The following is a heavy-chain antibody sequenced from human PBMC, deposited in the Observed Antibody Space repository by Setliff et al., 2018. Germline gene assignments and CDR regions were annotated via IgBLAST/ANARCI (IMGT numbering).Heavy chain of an antibody. V-gene: IGHV3-7*04. CDR3: AKEGMRYWGSPGYMDV. D-gene: IGHD7-27*01. CDR2: IDPDGIGK. Sequence: PGGSLRLSCAASGFTFNQYWMTWVRQAPGKGLEWVANIDPDGIGKYYIDSVRGRFTISRDNAKNTLFLHMNDLRAEDTAVFYCAKEGMRYWGSPGYMDVWGKGTTVTVSS. J-gene: IGHJ6*03. CDR1: GFTFNQYW.